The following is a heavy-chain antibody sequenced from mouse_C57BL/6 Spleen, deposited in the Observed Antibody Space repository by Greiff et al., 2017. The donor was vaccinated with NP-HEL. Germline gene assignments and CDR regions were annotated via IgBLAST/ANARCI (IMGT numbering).Heavy chain of an antibody. CDR3: ASELGRGYFDV. J-gene: IGHJ1*03. D-gene: IGHD4-1*01. CDR2: ISSGGSYT. Sequence: EVKLQESGGDLVKPGGSLKLSCAASGFTFSSYGMSWVRQTPDKRLEWVATISSGGSYTYYPDSVKGRFTISRDNAKNTLYLQMSSLKSEDTAMYYCASELGRGYFDVWGTGTTVTVSS. CDR1: GFTFSSYG. V-gene: IGHV5-6*01.